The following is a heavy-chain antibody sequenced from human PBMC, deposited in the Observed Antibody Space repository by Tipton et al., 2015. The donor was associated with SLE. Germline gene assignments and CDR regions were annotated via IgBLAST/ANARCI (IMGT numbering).Heavy chain of an antibody. V-gene: IGHV4-31*03. J-gene: IGHJ4*02. Sequence: TLSLTCTVSGGPLNHGGYYWNYIRQHPGEGLEWIGHITYSGHTLYNPSLQSRVTISVDTSKNQFSLKLTSVTAADTAVYYCARGDSYFDYWGQGTLVTVSS. CDR1: GGPLNHGGYY. CDR3: ARGDSYFDY. CDR2: ITYSGHT. D-gene: IGHD4-11*01.